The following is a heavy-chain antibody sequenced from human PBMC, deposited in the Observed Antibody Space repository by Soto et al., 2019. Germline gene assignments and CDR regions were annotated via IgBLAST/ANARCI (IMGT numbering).Heavy chain of an antibody. J-gene: IGHJ4*02. CDR1: GHSFTNYY. CDR3: ASRFVYINSDFWSSSRDD. D-gene: IGHD3-3*01. CDR2: INPMIGST. V-gene: IGHV1-46*01. Sequence: ASRKISCKASGHSFTNYYMHWVRQVPGQGLEWMGMINPMIGSTNYTQKFRERVTITRDTSTSTVYMELSSLRSEETAVYYCASRFVYINSDFWSSSRDDWDQGSLDTV.